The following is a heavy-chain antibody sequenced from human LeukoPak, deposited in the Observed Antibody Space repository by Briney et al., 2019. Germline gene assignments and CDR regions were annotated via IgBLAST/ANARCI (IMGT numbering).Heavy chain of an antibody. CDR3: ARQYSGTYYRSFDY. D-gene: IGHD3-10*01. Sequence: GESLKISCKGSGYSSTNYWIGWGRQMPGKGLEWMGVIYPGDSDTRYSPSFQGQVTTSADKSISTAYLQWSSLKASDTAMYYCARQYSGTYYRSFDYWGQGTLVTVSS. V-gene: IGHV5-51*01. CDR1: GYSSTNYW. J-gene: IGHJ4*02. CDR2: IYPGDSDT.